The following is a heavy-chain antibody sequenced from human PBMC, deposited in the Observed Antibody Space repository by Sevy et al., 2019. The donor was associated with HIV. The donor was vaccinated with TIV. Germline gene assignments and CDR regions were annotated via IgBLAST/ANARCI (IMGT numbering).Heavy chain of an antibody. Sequence: GGSLRLSCAASGFTFSSYGMHWVRKAPGKGLEWVAVIWSDGTNKYYAESVKGRFTITRDNYKNTLYLQVNSLRAEDTAVYYCASGLMKFTENDAFDIWGQGTMVTVSS. V-gene: IGHV3-33*01. CDR2: IWSDGTNK. CDR3: ASGLMKFTENDAFDI. D-gene: IGHD2-8*01. J-gene: IGHJ3*02. CDR1: GFTFSSYG.